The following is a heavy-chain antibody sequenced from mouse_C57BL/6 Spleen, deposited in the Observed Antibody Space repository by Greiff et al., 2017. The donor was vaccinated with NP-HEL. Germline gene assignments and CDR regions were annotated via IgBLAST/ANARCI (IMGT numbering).Heavy chain of an antibody. Sequence: EVQLQQSGPVLVKPGASVKMSCKASGYTFTDYYMNWVKQSHGKSLEWIGVINPYNGGTSYNQKFKGKATLTVDKSSSTAYMELKSLTSEDSAVYYCARKVYDGYYRYAMDYWGQGTSVTVSS. CDR1: GYTFTDYY. CDR3: ARKVYDGYYRYAMDY. D-gene: IGHD2-3*01. V-gene: IGHV1-19*01. J-gene: IGHJ4*01. CDR2: INPYNGGT.